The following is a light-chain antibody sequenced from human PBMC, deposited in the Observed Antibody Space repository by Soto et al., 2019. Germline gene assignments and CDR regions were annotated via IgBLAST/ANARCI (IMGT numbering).Light chain of an antibody. CDR3: QHSFSPLWT. J-gene: IGKJ1*01. Sequence: DIQITQSPSSLSASVGDRVTITCRASQSISNYLNLYQQKPGKAPKLLIYAASCMQSGVPSMFSCSGSETDFTLTLSSLQPDDSATYYFQHSFSPLWTFGQGTKVEV. V-gene: IGKV1-39*01. CDR2: AAS. CDR1: QSISNY.